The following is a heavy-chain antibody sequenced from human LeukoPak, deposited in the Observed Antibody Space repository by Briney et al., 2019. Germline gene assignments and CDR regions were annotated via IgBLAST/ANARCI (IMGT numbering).Heavy chain of an antibody. V-gene: IGHV3-30*18. CDR2: ISHDGRNQ. D-gene: IGHD6-19*01. Sequence: GGSLRLSCAASGFTFSGYAMHWVRQAPGKGLEWVAAISHDGRNQLYADAVRGRFTISRDNSKSTLFLQMKSLRPEDRATYYCEKDIAVSVNAPPDDFQRWGQGTLVTVSS. J-gene: IGHJ1*01. CDR1: GFTFSGYA. CDR3: EKDIAVSVNAPPDDFQR.